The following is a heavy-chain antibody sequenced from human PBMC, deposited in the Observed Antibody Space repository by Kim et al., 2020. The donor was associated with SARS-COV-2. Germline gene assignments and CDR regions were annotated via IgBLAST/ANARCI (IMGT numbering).Heavy chain of an antibody. CDR1: GFTFSSYS. J-gene: IGHJ6*01. Sequence: GGSLRLSCAASGFTFSSYSMNWVRQAPGKGLEWVSYISSSSTNYFSDYVKGRCTITRDDTKNSLDLQMNNRMADETAVFYFSWGEGGWGRYRFTSYYGL. CDR3: SWGEGGWGRYRFTSYYGL. D-gene: IGHD3-16*02. CDR2: ISSSSTN. V-gene: IGHV3-48*01.